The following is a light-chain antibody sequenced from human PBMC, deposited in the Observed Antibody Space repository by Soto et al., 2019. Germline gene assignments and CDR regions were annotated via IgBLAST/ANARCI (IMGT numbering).Light chain of an antibody. CDR3: QQYRDWPRT. Sequence: EIVMTQSPATLSVSPGERATLSCRASQSVGNYLAWYQQKPGHHPRIIIIGASTSAAAISPRFSGGGSGTEFTLTISSLQSEDFAVYYCQQYRDWPRTFGQGTKVGIK. CDR1: QSVGNY. J-gene: IGKJ1*01. V-gene: IGKV3-15*01. CDR2: GAS.